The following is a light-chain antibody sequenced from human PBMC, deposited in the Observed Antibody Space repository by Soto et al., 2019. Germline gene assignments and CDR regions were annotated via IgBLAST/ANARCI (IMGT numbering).Light chain of an antibody. CDR2: DAS. J-gene: IGKJ1*01. Sequence: GDRVTITCRASQNINNWIAWYQQKPGKAPKFLIYDASTLESGVPSRFSGSGFGTEFSLTISSLQPDDVGSYYCQHMRTFGQGTKVEIK. V-gene: IGKV1-5*01. CDR3: QHMRT. CDR1: QNINNW.